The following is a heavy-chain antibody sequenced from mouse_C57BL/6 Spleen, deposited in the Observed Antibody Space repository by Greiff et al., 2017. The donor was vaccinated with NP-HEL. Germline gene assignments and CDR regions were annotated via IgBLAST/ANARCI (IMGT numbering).Heavy chain of an antibody. Sequence: EVKLQESGPVLVKPGASVKMSCKASGYTFTDYYMNWVKQSHGKSLEWIGVINPYNGGTSYNQKFKGKATLTVDKSSSTAYMELNSLTSEDSAVYYCARYYFDYWGQGTTLTVSS. CDR3: ARYYFDY. CDR1: GYTFTDYY. V-gene: IGHV1-19*01. J-gene: IGHJ2*01. CDR2: INPYNGGT.